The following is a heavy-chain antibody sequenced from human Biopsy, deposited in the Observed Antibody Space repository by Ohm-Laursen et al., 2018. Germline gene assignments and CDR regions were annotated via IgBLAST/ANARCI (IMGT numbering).Heavy chain of an antibody. D-gene: IGHD3-3*01. CDR2: IYYSGTT. Sequence: PGTLSLTWAVSGESMGTYYWSWIRQPPGKVMEWIASIYYSGTTHKNPSLKSRVTISVDTSQGLLSLDLSSVTAADTAVYYCARVRGGFFEWFDYWGQGTLVTVSS. CDR1: GESMGTYY. V-gene: IGHV4-59*01. CDR3: ARVRGGFFEWFDY. J-gene: IGHJ5*01.